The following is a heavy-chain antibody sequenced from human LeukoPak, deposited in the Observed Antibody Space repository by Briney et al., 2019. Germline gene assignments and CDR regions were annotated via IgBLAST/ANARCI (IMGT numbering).Heavy chain of an antibody. CDR3: VTDIVVVPAAPDPFDY. V-gene: IGHV1-3*01. Sequence: ASVKVSCKASGYTFTSYAMHWVRQAPGQRLEWMGWINAGNGNTKYSQKFQGRVTITRDTSASTAYMELSSLRSEDTAVYYCVTDIVVVPAAPDPFDYWGQGTLVTVSS. D-gene: IGHD2-2*01. CDR1: GYTFTSYA. J-gene: IGHJ4*02. CDR2: INAGNGNT.